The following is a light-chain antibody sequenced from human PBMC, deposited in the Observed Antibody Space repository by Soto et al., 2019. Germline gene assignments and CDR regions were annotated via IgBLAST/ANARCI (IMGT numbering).Light chain of an antibody. V-gene: IGLV3-21*02. CDR1: NIGSES. Sequence: SSELTQPPSVSVAPGQTARITCGGNNIGSESVHWYQQRPGQAPVLVVYDDSDRPSGTPERFSGSNSANTATLTISRVEAGDEADYYCQVWYSSTDLYVFGSGTKVTVL. J-gene: IGLJ1*01. CDR3: QVWYSSTDLYV. CDR2: DDS.